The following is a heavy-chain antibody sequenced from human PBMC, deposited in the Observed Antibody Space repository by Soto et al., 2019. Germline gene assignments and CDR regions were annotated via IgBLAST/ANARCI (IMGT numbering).Heavy chain of an antibody. J-gene: IGHJ4*02. CDR1: GFDFGEYD. V-gene: IGHV3-23*01. CDR2: ISGSGRSK. D-gene: IGHD1-1*01. CDR3: AKDQHGTTEVSYFDY. Sequence: GGSLRLSCAASGFDFGEYDMSWVRQGPGKGLEWVGAISGSGRSKYYADSVKGRFTISRDNSKNTLYLQMNSLRAEDTAVYYCAKDQHGTTEVSYFDYWGQGTLVTVSS.